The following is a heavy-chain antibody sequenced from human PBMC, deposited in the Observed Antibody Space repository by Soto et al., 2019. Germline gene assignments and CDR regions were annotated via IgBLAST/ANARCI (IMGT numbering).Heavy chain of an antibody. D-gene: IGHD4-17*01. V-gene: IGHV1-69*13. CDR1: GGTFSSYA. CDR2: IIPIFGTA. CDR3: ARAGKFGYGDYNPGLLYYYYGMDV. Sequence: SVKVSCKASGGTFSSYAISWVRQAPGQGLEWMGGIIPIFGTANYAQKFQGRVTITADESTSAAYMELSSLRSEDTAVYYCARAGKFGYGDYNPGLLYYYYGMDVWGQGTTVTVSS. J-gene: IGHJ6*02.